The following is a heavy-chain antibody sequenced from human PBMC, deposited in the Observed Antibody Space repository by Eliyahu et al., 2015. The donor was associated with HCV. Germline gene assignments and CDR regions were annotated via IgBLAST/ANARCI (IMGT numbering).Heavy chain of an antibody. J-gene: IGHJ4*02. Sequence: EVQLLESGGGLVQPGGSLRLSCAASGFTFSSSAMTWVRQAPGKGLEWVSTISSTGGSPSYADSVKGRFTISRDNPKNTLYLQINSLRAEDTAVYYCAKVVVVVPGRYYFDSWGQGTLVTVSS. V-gene: IGHV3-23*01. D-gene: IGHD2-21*01. CDR1: GFTFSSSA. CDR2: ISSTGGSP. CDR3: AKVVVVVPGRYYFDS.